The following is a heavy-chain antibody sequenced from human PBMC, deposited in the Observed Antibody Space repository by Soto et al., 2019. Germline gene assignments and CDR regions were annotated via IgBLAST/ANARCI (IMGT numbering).Heavy chain of an antibody. J-gene: IGHJ4*02. CDR1: GYTFTSYA. V-gene: IGHV1-3*01. Sequence: QVQLVQSGAEVKKPGASVKVSCKASGYTFTSYAMHWVRQAPGQRLEWMGWINADNGNTKYSQKFQGRVTITRDTSASTAYMELSSLRSEDTAVYYCARAIIVGATARKPTDYWGQGTLVTVSS. CDR3: ARAIIVGATARKPTDY. D-gene: IGHD1-26*01. CDR2: INADNGNT.